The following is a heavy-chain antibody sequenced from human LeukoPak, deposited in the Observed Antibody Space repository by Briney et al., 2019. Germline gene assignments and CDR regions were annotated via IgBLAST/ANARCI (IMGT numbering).Heavy chain of an antibody. Sequence: PSETLSLTCTVSGGSISSSSYYWGWIRQPPGKGLEWLGRIYTSGSTSYNPSLKSRVTISLDTSKNQVSLKVNSVTAADTAVYYCAQLGVGRYGYYFYMDVWGKGTTVTVSS. CDR3: AQLGVGRYGYYFYMDV. CDR2: IYTSGST. CDR1: GGSISSSSYY. V-gene: IGHV4-61*02. J-gene: IGHJ6*03. D-gene: IGHD6-13*01.